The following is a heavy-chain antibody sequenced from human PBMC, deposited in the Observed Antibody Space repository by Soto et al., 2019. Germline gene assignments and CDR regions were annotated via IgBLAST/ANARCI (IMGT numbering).Heavy chain of an antibody. J-gene: IGHJ4*02. CDR2: IYYSGST. V-gene: IGHV4-39*01. D-gene: IGHD1-26*01. CDR1: GGSISSSSYY. CDR3: ASEWVRSYSGRYYGGWYFDY. Sequence: SETLSLTCPVSGGSISSSSYYWGWIRQPPGKVLEWIGSIYYSGSTYYNPSLKSRVTISVDTSKNQSSLKLSSVTAADTAVYYCASEWVRSYSGRYYGGWYFDYWGQGTLVTVSS.